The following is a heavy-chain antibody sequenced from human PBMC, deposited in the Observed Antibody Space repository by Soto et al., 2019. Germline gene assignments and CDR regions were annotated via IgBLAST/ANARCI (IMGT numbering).Heavy chain of an antibody. CDR2: IGTAGDT. D-gene: IGHD3-3*01. Sequence: GGSLRLSCAASGFTFSSYDMHWVRQATGKGLEWVSAIGTAGDTYYPGSVKGRFTISRENAKNSLYLQMNSLRAGDTAVYYCARGFHGVVTMDWYFDLWGRGTLVTVSS. CDR1: GFTFSSYD. J-gene: IGHJ2*01. V-gene: IGHV3-13*01. CDR3: ARGFHGVVTMDWYFDL.